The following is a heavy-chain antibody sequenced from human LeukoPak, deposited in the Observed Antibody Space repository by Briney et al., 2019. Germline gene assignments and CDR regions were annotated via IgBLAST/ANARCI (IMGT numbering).Heavy chain of an antibody. CDR3: ARANDFWTRSAPDDAFDI. CDR1: GGSISSGSYY. V-gene: IGHV4-61*02. J-gene: IGHJ3*02. Sequence: SQTLSLTCTVSGGSISSGSYYWSWIRQPAGEGLEWIGRIYTSGSTNYNPSLKSRVTISVDTSKNQFSLKLSSVTAADTAVYYCARANDFWTRSAPDDAFDIWGQGTMVTVSS. D-gene: IGHD3-3*01. CDR2: IYTSGST.